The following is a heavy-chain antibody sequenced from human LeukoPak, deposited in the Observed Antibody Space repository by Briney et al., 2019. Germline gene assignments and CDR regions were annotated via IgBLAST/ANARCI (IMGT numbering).Heavy chain of an antibody. CDR1: GASINSSSYY. Sequence: PSETLSLTCTVSGASINSSSYYWAWIRQPPGKGLEWIGSIYFRGSTYYNPSLKSRVTISVDTSKNQFSLKLSSVTAADTAVYYCANLVMGPLGYCSSTSCRDYWGQGTLVTVSS. D-gene: IGHD2-2*01. V-gene: IGHV4-39*01. J-gene: IGHJ4*02. CDR2: IYFRGST. CDR3: ANLVMGPLGYCSSTSCRDY.